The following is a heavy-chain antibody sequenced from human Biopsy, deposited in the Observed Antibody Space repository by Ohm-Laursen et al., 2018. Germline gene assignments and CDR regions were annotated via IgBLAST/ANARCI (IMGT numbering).Heavy chain of an antibody. CDR2: IRNT. CDR3: AQTRNDYGGFYFDY. Sequence: GTLSLTCSVSGSSIRTFDYYWGWIRQPPGKGLEWIGTIRNTYFRTPQKSRVTMSVDTSKNQFSLKLSSVTAADTGVYYCAQTRNDYGGFYFDYWGRGTLVTVSS. V-gene: IGHV4-39*01. CDR1: GSSIRTFDYY. J-gene: IGHJ4*02. D-gene: IGHD4/OR15-4a*01.